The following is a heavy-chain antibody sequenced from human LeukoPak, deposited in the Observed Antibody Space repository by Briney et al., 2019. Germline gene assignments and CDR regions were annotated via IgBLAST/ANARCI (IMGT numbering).Heavy chain of an antibody. CDR1: GVSFSSHF. J-gene: IGHJ4*02. CDR2: IFFSGST. D-gene: IGHD1-1*01. CDR3: ASDRTGLYYFDQ. Sequence: SETLSLTCTVSGVSFSSHFWTWIRQAPGKGLEWIGNIFFSGSTHYNPSLKRRVTMSIDTSKSQFSLKLNSLSAADRAVYYCASDRTGLYYFDQWGQGTLVTVSS. V-gene: IGHV4-59*11.